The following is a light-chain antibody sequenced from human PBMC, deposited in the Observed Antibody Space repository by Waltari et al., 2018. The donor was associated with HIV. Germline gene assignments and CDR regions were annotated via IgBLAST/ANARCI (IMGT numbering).Light chain of an antibody. Sequence: QSALTQPASVSGSPGQSITISCTGTSSDVGGYNYVSWYQQHPGKAPKLMSYEVSKRPSGVSNRFSGCKAGNTASLTISGRQSEDEADYCCSSYTSSSTLVFGGGTKLTVL. CDR3: SSYTSSSTLV. J-gene: IGLJ2*01. CDR1: SSDVGGYNY. V-gene: IGLV2-14*01. CDR2: EVS.